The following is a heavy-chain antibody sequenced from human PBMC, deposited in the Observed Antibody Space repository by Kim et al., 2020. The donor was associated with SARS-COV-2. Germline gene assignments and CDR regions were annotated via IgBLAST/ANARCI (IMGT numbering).Heavy chain of an antibody. Sequence: SVKVSCKASGGTFSSYTISWVRQAPGQGLEWMGRIIPILGIANYAQKFQGRVTITADKSTSTAYMELSSLRSEDTAVYYCARVGIAAAGTEDWFDPWGQGTLVTVSS. CDR1: GGTFSSYT. J-gene: IGHJ5*02. D-gene: IGHD6-13*01. V-gene: IGHV1-69*02. CDR2: IIPILGIA. CDR3: ARVGIAAAGTEDWFDP.